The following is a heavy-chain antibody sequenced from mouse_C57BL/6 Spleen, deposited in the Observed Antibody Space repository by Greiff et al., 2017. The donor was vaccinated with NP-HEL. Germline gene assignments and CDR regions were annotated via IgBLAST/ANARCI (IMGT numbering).Heavy chain of an antibody. Sequence: QVQLQQSGTELVKPGASVKLSCQASGYTFTSYWMHWVKQRPGQGLEWIGNINPSNGGTNYNEKFKSKATLTVDKSSSTAYMQLSSLTSEDSAVYYCARTYITTVVARDYWGQGTSVTVSS. V-gene: IGHV1-53*01. CDR2: INPSNGGT. J-gene: IGHJ4*01. D-gene: IGHD1-1*01. CDR1: GYTFTSYW. CDR3: ARTYITTVVARDY.